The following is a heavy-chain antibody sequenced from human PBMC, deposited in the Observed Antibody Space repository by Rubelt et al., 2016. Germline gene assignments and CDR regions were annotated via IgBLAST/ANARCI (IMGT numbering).Heavy chain of an antibody. J-gene: IGHJ6*02. CDR1: GGTFSSYA. Sequence: QVQLVQSGAEVKKPESSVKVSCKASGGTFSSYAISWVRQAPGQGLEWMGRIIPILGIANYAQKFQGRVTITADKSTSTAYMWLGSLRPADTAVYYCASSLPNLFGIAARDYYYYYGMDVWGQGTTVTVSS. CDR3: ASSLPNLFGIAARDYYYYYGMDV. D-gene: IGHD6-6*01. V-gene: IGHV1-69*04. CDR2: IIPILGIA.